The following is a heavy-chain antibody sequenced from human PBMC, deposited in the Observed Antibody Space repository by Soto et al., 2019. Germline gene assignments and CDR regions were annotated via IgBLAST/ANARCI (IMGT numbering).Heavy chain of an antibody. CDR2: IHYSGST. CDR1: GGSVSTTSSY. V-gene: IGHV4-61*01. D-gene: IGHD1-26*01. Sequence: SETLSLTCTVSGGSVSTTSSYWSWIRQPPGKGLEWIGYIHYSGSTNYNPSLKSRVTISVDTSKNQFSLKLSSVTAADTAVYYRAGAWAHVDFAYWGKEPRVT. CDR3: AGAWAHVDFAY. J-gene: IGHJ4*02.